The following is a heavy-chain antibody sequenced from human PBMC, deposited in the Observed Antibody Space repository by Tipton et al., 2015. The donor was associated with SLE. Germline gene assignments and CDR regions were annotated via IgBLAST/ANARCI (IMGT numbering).Heavy chain of an antibody. D-gene: IGHD5-12*01. V-gene: IGHV1-69*01. CDR2: IIPLLGTA. CDR3: ARYLYGGFAY. J-gene: IGHJ4*02. Sequence: QLVQSGAEVKKPGSSVKISCTTSGGIFTNYAISWVRQAPGQGLEWMGGIIPLLGTANYALKFQCRVLITTDESTNTAYMAVTSLRSEDTALYFCARYLYGGFAYWGQGTLVTVSS. CDR1: GGIFTNYA.